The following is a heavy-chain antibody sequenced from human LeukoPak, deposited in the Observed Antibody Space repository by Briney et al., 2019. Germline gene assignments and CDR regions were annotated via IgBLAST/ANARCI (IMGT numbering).Heavy chain of an antibody. J-gene: IGHJ4*02. D-gene: IGHD7-27*01. Sequence: ASVKVSCKASGYTFTGYYMHWVRQAPGQGLEWMGWINPNSGDTKIAQKFQGRVTITRDTSINTVYMDLSRLTSDDTALYYCARDHNSENWGSLGGWGQGTLVTVSS. V-gene: IGHV1-2*02. CDR3: ARDHNSENWGSLGG. CDR2: INPNSGDT. CDR1: GYTFTGYY.